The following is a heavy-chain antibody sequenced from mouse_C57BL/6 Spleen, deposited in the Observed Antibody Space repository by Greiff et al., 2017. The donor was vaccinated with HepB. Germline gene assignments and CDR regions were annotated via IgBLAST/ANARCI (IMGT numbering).Heavy chain of an antibody. CDR2: ISDGGSYT. CDR1: GFTFSSYA. Sequence: EVQRVESGGGLVKPGGSLKLSCAASGFTFSSYAMSWVRQTPEKRLEWVATISDGGSYTYYPDNVKGRFTISRDNAKNNLYLQMSHLKSEDTAMYYCAREGLLGRAYWGQGTLVTVSA. V-gene: IGHV5-4*01. J-gene: IGHJ3*01. CDR3: AREGLLGRAY. D-gene: IGHD1-1*01.